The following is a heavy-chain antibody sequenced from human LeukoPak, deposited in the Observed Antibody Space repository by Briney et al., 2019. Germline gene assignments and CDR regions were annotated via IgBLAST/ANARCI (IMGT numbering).Heavy chain of an antibody. J-gene: IGHJ4*02. V-gene: IGHV1-2*06. CDR2: INPNSGGT. CDR3: ARATGLYYDFWSGYAH. D-gene: IGHD3-3*01. Sequence: ASVKVSCKXSGYTFTGYYMHWVRQTPGQGLEWMGRINPNSGGTNYPQKFQGRVTMTRDTSISTAYMELSRLRSDDTAVYYCARATGLYYDFWSGYAHWGQGTLVTVSS. CDR1: GYTFTGYY.